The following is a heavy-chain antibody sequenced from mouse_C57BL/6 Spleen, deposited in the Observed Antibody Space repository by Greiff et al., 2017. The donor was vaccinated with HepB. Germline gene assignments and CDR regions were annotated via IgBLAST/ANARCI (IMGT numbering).Heavy chain of an antibody. D-gene: IGHD1-1*01. CDR2: IDPETGGT. Sequence: VQLQQSGAELVRPGASVTLSCKASGYTFTDYEMHWVKQTPVHGLEWIGAIDPETGGTAYNQKFKGKAILTADKSSSTAYMELRSLTSEDSAVYYCTRGGLLRAMDYWGQGTSVTVSS. CDR1: GYTFTDYE. CDR3: TRGGLLRAMDY. V-gene: IGHV1-15*01. J-gene: IGHJ4*01.